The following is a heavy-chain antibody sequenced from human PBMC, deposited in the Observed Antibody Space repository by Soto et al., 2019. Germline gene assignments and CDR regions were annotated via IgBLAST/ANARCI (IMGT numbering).Heavy chain of an antibody. CDR3: ERGTEEYCGGDCDLDY. Sequence: SVKVSCNAYGGTVSSYAISLVRQSPGQGLEWMGGIIPIFGTANYAQKFQGRVTITADKSTSTAYMELSSLRSEDTAVYYCERGTEEYCGGDCDLDYWGQGTLVPVSS. CDR2: IIPIFGTA. J-gene: IGHJ4*02. D-gene: IGHD2-21*02. CDR1: GGTVSSYA. V-gene: IGHV1-69*06.